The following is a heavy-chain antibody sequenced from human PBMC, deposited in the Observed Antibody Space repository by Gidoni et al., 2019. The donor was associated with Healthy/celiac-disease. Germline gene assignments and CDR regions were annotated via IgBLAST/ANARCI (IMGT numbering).Heavy chain of an antibody. J-gene: IGHJ4*02. D-gene: IGHD3-22*01. Sequence: SVKVACKASGGTFSSYAISWVRQAPGQGLEWMGGIIPIFGTANYAQKFQGRVTITADESTSTAYMELSSLRSEDTAVYYCARAADSSGYLFDYWGQGTLVTVSS. CDR2: IIPIFGTA. CDR3: ARAADSSGYLFDY. CDR1: GGTFSSYA. V-gene: IGHV1-69*01.